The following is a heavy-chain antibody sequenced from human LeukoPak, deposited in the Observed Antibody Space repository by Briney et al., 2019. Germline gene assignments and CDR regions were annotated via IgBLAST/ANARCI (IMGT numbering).Heavy chain of an antibody. CDR1: GFTFSSYG. J-gene: IGHJ6*03. V-gene: IGHV3-23*01. CDR2: ISGSGGST. CDR3: AKKGGDYYYYYMDV. D-gene: IGHD4-17*01. Sequence: PGGSLRLSCAASGFTFSSYGMSWVRQAPGKGLEWVSAISGSGGSTYYADSVKGRFTISRDNSKNTLYLQMNSLRAEDTAVYYCAKKGGDYYYYYMDVWGKGTTVTISS.